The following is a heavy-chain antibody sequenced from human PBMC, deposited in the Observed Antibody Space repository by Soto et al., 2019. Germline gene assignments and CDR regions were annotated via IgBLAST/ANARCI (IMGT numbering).Heavy chain of an antibody. J-gene: IGHJ6*03. CDR3: ARAGYYYYYMDV. V-gene: IGHV4-34*01. CDR2: INHSGST. CDR1: GGSFSGYY. Sequence: SETLSLTCAVYGGSFSGYYWSWIRQPPGKGLEWIGEINHSGSTNYNPSLKSRVTISVDTSKNQFSLKLSSVTAADTAVYYCARAGYYYYYMDVWGKGTTVTVSS.